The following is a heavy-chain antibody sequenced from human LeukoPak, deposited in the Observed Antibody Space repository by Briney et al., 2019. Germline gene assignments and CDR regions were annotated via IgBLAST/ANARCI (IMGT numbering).Heavy chain of an antibody. J-gene: IGHJ6*03. Sequence: GGSLRLSCAPFGLSFTNYGMRWDRQAPGKGLEWVAFTRYDGGKRHYVDSVKGRFTVSRCNSSKTLYRQRNGLRAEDTAVYYCANDAPKCRSTRCHTADHNRYMDDWGKGTTVTVTS. V-gene: IGHV3-30*02. D-gene: IGHD2-2*01. CDR3: ANDAPKCRSTRCHTADHNRYMDD. CDR2: TRYDGGKR. CDR1: GLSFTNYG.